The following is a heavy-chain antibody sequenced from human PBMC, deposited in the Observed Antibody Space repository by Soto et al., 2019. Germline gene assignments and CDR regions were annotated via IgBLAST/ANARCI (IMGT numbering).Heavy chain of an antibody. Sequence: GGSLRLSCSASGFTFSSYAMRWVRQAPGKGLEWVSAISGSGGSTYYACSVKGRFTISRDNSKNTLYLQMNSLRAEDTAVYYCAKNSWELQTHPDYWGQGTMVTVSS. CDR1: GFTFSSYA. D-gene: IGHD1-26*01. V-gene: IGHV3-23*01. J-gene: IGHJ4*02. CDR3: AKNSWELQTHPDY. CDR2: ISGSGGST.